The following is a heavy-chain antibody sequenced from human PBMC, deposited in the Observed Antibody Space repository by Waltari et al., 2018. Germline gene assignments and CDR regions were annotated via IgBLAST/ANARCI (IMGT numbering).Heavy chain of an antibody. CDR1: GGSITKSAYY. Sequence: QVKLQESGPGLVKPSETLSLTCTVSGGSITKSAYYWGWIRQPPGKGLGWLGNIYYGGTTNYSPSLESRVTIVVDTSKNQFSLKLSSVTAADTAIYYCARLSFYYYGSGSYLHAFDIWGQGALVTVSS. CDR2: IYYGGTT. V-gene: IGHV4-39*01. D-gene: IGHD3-10*01. CDR3: ARLSFYYYGSGSYLHAFDI. J-gene: IGHJ3*02.